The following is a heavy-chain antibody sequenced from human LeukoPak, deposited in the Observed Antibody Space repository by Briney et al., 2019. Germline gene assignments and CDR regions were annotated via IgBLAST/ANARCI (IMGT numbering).Heavy chain of an antibody. CDR1: GGSFSGYY. CDR3: ARGGYSYGLDY. D-gene: IGHD5-18*01. Sequence: SETLSLTCAVYGGSFSGYYWSWIRQPPGKGLEWIGEINHSGSTNYNPSLKSRVTISVDTSKNQFSLKLSSVTAADTAVYYCARGGYSYGLDYWGQGTLVTVSS. J-gene: IGHJ4*02. V-gene: IGHV4-34*01. CDR2: INHSGST.